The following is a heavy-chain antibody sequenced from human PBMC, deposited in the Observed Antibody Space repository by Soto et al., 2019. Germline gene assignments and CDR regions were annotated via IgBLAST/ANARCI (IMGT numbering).Heavy chain of an antibody. J-gene: IGHJ6*02. CDR2: IIPILGIA. V-gene: IGHV1-69*02. CDR1: GGSFSSYT. D-gene: IGHD5-18*01. CDR3: ARTSMQSRGYSYGHGGMDV. Sequence: GASVKVSCEACGGSFSSYTISWVRQAPRQGLEWMGRIIPILGIANYAQKFQGRVTITADKSTSTAYMELSSLKASDTAMYYCARTSMQSRGYSYGHGGMDVWGQGTTVTVSS.